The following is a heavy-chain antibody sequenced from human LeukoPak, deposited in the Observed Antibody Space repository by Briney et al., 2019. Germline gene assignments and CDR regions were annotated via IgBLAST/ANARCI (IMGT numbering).Heavy chain of an antibody. CDR3: ARDLSVTGYYYGMDV. V-gene: IGHV1-8*01. D-gene: IGHD4-17*01. Sequence: GASVKVSCKASGYTFTSYDINWVRQATGQGLEWMGWMNPNSGNTGYAQKLQGRVTMTTDTSTSTAYMELRSLRSDDTAVYYCARDLSVTGYYYGMDVWGQGTTVTVSS. J-gene: IGHJ6*02. CDR1: GYTFTSYD. CDR2: MNPNSGNT.